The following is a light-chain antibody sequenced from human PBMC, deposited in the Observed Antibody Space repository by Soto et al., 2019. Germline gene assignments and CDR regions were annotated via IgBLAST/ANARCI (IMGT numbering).Light chain of an antibody. J-gene: IGKJ1*01. CDR2: AAS. CDR1: QDVSSY. V-gene: IGKV1-39*01. CDR3: QQSYSSPPT. Sequence: IQMTQSPYSLSAAVGDRVTITCRASQDVSSYLVWYQQKPGRAPELLIYAASTLQSGVPLRFSGSGSGTEFTLTISSLQPEDFATYYRQQSYSSPPTFGQGTKVEIK.